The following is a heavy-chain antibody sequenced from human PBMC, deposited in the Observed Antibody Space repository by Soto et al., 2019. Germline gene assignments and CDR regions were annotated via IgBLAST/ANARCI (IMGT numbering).Heavy chain of an antibody. D-gene: IGHD1-7*01. CDR3: GREGGETWDYEAS. V-gene: IGHV4-4*07. CDR2: LNNYGNT. J-gene: IGHJ5*02. Sequence: QVQLQESGPGLVGPSETLSLTCTVSGGSISSYRWSWIRQPAGKGLEWIGRLNNYGNTHYNASLKSRVTGAVDTSRNQFFLTLRSVSAADSAVYHCGREGGETWDYEASWGQGTPVTVSS. CDR1: GGSISSYR.